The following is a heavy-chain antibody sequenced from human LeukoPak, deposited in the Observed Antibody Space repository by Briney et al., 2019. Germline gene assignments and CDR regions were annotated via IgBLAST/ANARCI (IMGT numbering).Heavy chain of an antibody. CDR3: ARDNPSGYNSGWPLGH. Sequence: GGSLRLSCAASGFTFNIYAMSWVRQAPGKGLEWVAVIWHDGSNINYGDSVKGRFTISRDNSKNMLFLQMNSLRAEDTALYYCARDNPSGYNSGWPLGHWGQGTLVTVSS. J-gene: IGHJ4*02. D-gene: IGHD6-19*01. V-gene: IGHV3-33*08. CDR2: IWHDGSNI. CDR1: GFTFNIYA.